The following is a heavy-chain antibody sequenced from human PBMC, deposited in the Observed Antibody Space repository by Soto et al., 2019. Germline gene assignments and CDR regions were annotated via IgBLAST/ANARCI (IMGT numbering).Heavy chain of an antibody. Sequence: QTLSLTCDISGDSVSSNSAAWNWIRQSPSRGLEWLGRTYYRSKWYNEYGVSVKSRITINPDTSKNQFSLQLNSVTPEDTAVYYCARWDHDYGYLDVWGLGTTVTVSS. CDR2: TYYRSKWYN. V-gene: IGHV6-1*01. D-gene: IGHD4-17*01. CDR3: ARWDHDYGYLDV. CDR1: GDSVSSNSAA. J-gene: IGHJ6*02.